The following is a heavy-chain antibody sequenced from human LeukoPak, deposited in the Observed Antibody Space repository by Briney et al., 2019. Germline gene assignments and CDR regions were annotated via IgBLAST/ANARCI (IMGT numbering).Heavy chain of an antibody. CDR2: ISSSSSYI. Sequence: GGSLRLSCAASGFTFSSYGMNWVRQAPGKGLEWVSSISSSSSYIYYADSVNGRFTISRDNAKNSLYLQMNSLRAEDAAVYYCARDSYYDSSGVAFDIWGQGTMVTVSS. J-gene: IGHJ3*02. CDR1: GFTFSSYG. D-gene: IGHD3-22*01. V-gene: IGHV3-21*01. CDR3: ARDSYYDSSGVAFDI.